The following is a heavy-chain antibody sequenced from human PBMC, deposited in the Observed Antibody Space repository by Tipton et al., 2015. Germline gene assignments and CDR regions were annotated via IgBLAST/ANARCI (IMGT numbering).Heavy chain of an antibody. J-gene: IGHJ6*02. CDR1: GFTFSDYY. V-gene: IGHV3-11*04. Sequence: SLRLSCAASGFTFSDYYMDWIRQVPGKGLEWVSSISGSGGSTYHADSVQGRFTISRDNSENTLYLQMNSLRAEDTAVYYCARGTDSSSSSYYYYGMDVWGQGTTVTVSS. CDR2: ISGSGGST. D-gene: IGHD6-6*01. CDR3: ARGTDSSSSSYYYYGMDV.